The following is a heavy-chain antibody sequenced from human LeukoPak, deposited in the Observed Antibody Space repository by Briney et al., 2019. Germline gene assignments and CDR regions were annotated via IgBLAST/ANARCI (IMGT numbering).Heavy chain of an antibody. D-gene: IGHD4-17*01. CDR3: ARQYHDYGDYGPFDY. Sequence: SETLSLTCTVSGGSISSYYWGWIRQPPGKGLEWIGSIYYSGSTYYNPSLKSRVTISVDTSKNQFSLKLSSVTAADTAVYYCARQYHDYGDYGPFDYWGQGPLVTVSS. CDR1: GGSISSYY. V-gene: IGHV4-39*01. J-gene: IGHJ4*02. CDR2: IYYSGST.